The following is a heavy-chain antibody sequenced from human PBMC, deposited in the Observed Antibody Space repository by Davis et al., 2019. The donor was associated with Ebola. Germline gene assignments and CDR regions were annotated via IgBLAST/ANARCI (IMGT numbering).Heavy chain of an antibody. D-gene: IGHD6-13*01. Sequence: GGSLRLSCAASGFTFDDYAIHWVRQAPGKRLEWVSGIHWNGRSTGYADSVKGRFTISRDNAKKSVYLQMNSLRAEDMALYYCARVGSWFYFGYWGQGTLVSVSS. J-gene: IGHJ4*02. V-gene: IGHV3-20*04. CDR1: GFTFDDYA. CDR3: ARVGSWFYFGY. CDR2: IHWNGRST.